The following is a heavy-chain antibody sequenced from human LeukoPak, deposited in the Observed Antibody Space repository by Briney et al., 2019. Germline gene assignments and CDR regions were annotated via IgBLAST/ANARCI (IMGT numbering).Heavy chain of an antibody. CDR3: ARDGTAMVSASSDY. V-gene: IGHV4-61*02. J-gene: IGHJ4*02. D-gene: IGHD5-18*01. Sequence: PSQTLSLTCTVSGGSIRSGSYFWSWIRQPAGKGLEWIGRIYASGSTNYNPSLKSRVTISVDTSKNQFSLKLSSVTAADTAVYYCARDGTAMVSASSDYWGQGTLATVSS. CDR1: GGSIRSGSYF. CDR2: IYASGST.